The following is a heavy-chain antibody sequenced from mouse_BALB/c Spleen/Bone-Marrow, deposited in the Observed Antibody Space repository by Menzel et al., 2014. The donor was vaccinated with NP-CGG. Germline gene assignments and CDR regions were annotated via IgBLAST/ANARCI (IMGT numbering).Heavy chain of an antibody. CDR2: ISSGGSYT. V-gene: IGHV5-9-4*01. CDR3: ARDGYGSSD. D-gene: IGHD1-1*01. Sequence: EVQLQQSGGVLVKPGGSLKLSCAASGFTFSTYAMSWVRQSPEKRLEWVAEISSGGSYTCYPDTVTGRFTISRDNAKNTLYLEMSSLRSEDTAMYYCARDGYGSSDWGQGTLVTVSA. CDR1: GFTFSTYA. J-gene: IGHJ3*01.